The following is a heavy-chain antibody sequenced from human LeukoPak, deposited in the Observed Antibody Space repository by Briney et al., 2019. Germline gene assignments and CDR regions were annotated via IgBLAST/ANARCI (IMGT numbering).Heavy chain of an antibody. D-gene: IGHD2/OR15-2a*01. CDR3: ARLRPQTEYRELDY. CDR1: GGSFSGYY. V-gene: IGHV4-34*01. Sequence: SETLSLTCAVYGGSFSGYYWSWIRQPPGKGLEWIGEINHSGSTNYNPSLKSRVTISVDTSKNQFSLRLSSVTAADTAVYYCARLRPQTEYRELDYWGQGTLVTVSS. CDR2: INHSGST. J-gene: IGHJ4*02.